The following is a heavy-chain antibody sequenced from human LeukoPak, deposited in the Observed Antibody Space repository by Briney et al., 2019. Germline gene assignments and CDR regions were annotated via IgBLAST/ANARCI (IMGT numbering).Heavy chain of an antibody. V-gene: IGHV3-23*01. CDR2: ISGSGGST. CDR1: GFTFSSYA. Sequence: PGGSLRLSCAASGFTFSSYAMSWVRQAPGKGLEWVSAISGSGGSTYYADSVKGRFTISRDNFKNTLYLQMNSLRAEDTAVYYCAKDSPPIVVVPAASDYWGQGTLVTVSS. D-gene: IGHD2-2*01. J-gene: IGHJ4*02. CDR3: AKDSPPIVVVPAASDY.